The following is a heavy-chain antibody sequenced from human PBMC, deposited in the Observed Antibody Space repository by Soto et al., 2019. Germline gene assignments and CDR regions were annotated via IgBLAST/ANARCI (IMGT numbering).Heavy chain of an antibody. CDR1: GFTFSSYG. V-gene: IGHV3-30*18. D-gene: IGHD3-10*01. Sequence: SXRLSCAASGFTFSSYGMHWVRQAPGKGLEWVAVISYDGSNKYYADSVKGRFTISRDNSKNTLYLQMNSPRAEDTAVYYCAKVYGSGSYYYYYYMDVWGKGTTVTVSS. J-gene: IGHJ6*03. CDR3: AKVYGSGSYYYYYYMDV. CDR2: ISYDGSNK.